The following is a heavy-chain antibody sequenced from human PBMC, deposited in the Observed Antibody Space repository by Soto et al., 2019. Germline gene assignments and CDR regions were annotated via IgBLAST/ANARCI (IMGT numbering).Heavy chain of an antibody. J-gene: IGHJ6*03. CDR2: INAGNGNT. D-gene: IGHD6-13*01. CDR1: GYTFTSYA. Sequence: ASVKVSCKASGYTFTSYAMHWVRQAPGQRLEWMGWINAGNGNTKYSQKFQGRVTITRDTSASKAYMELSSLRSEDTAVYYCARERRLVQQPQKHYYYYYYMDVWGKGTTVTVSS. V-gene: IGHV1-3*01. CDR3: ARERRLVQQPQKHYYYYYYMDV.